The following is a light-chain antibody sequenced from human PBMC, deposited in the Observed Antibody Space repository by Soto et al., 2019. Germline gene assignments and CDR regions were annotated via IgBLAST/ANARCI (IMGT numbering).Light chain of an antibody. CDR1: QNTNGW. Sequence: DIQMTQSPSTLSASVGDRVTITCRASQNTNGWLAWYQQKPGKAPKLLIYKVSRLESGVPSRFSGSGSQTEFTLTINSLQPDDFATYYCQQYNSYSSEAFGQGTKLEIK. J-gene: IGKJ1*01. V-gene: IGKV1-5*03. CDR2: KVS. CDR3: QQYNSYSSEA.